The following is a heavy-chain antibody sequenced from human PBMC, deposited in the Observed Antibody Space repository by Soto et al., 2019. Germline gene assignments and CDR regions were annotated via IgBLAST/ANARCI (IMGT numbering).Heavy chain of an antibody. CDR1: GYTFTSYA. CDR3: ARGYSSSWYESYYYYGMDV. J-gene: IGHJ6*02. Sequence: ASVKVSCKASGYTFTSYAMHWVRQAPGQRLEWMGWINAGNGNTKYSQKFQGRVTITTDTSTSTAYMELRSLRSDDTAVYYCARGYSSSWYESYYYYGMDVWGQGTTVTVSS. D-gene: IGHD6-13*01. V-gene: IGHV1-3*01. CDR2: INAGNGNT.